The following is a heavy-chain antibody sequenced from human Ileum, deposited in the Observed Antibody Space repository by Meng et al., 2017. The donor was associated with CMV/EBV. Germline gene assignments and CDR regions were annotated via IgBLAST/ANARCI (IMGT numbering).Heavy chain of an antibody. V-gene: IGHV1-69*04. CDR2: IFPILGTP. CDR3: ARATGGFSYFDP. CDR1: GRNFDRFP. Sequence: QVHLEQSWAELKKPDSSGDVSCKSFGRNFDRFPISWIRQAPGQVLEWLGSIFPILGTPEYSHRFQDRVTITADISTRTTYMVLTSLSSEDTAIYYCARATGGFSYFDPWGHGTLVTVSS. J-gene: IGHJ5*02. D-gene: IGHD2-8*02.